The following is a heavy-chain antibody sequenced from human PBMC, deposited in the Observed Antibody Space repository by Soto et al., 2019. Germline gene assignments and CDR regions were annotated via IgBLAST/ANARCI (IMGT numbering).Heavy chain of an antibody. V-gene: IGHV3-23*01. J-gene: IGHJ6*03. D-gene: IGHD3-9*01. CDR1: GFTFSSYA. CDR2: ISGSGGST. CDR3: AKDRPNYDILTGYYNGYMDV. Sequence: GGSLRLSCAASGFTFSSYAMGWVRQAPGKGLEWVSAISGSGGSTYYADSVKGRFTISRDNSKNTLYLQMNSLRAEDTAVYYCAKDRPNYDILTGYYNGYMDVWGKGTTVTVSS.